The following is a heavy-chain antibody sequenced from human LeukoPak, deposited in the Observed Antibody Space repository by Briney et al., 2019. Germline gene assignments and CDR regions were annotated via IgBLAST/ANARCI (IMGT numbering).Heavy chain of an antibody. CDR1: GYTFTSYG. D-gene: IGHD2-2*01. CDR2: ISAYNGNT. CDR3: ATVPAAITPGDY. Sequence: ASVKVSCKASGYTFTSYGISWVRQAPGQGLEWMGWISAYNGNTNYAQKLQGRVTMTTDTSTSTAYMELRSLRSDDTAVYYCATVPAAITPGDYWGQGTLVTGSS. J-gene: IGHJ4*02. V-gene: IGHV1-18*01.